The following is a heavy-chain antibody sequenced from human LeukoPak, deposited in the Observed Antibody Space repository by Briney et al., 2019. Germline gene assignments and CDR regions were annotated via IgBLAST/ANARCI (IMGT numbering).Heavy chain of an antibody. Sequence: AGGSLRLSCAASGFPLSISSMSWVRHAPGKGVEWVAALTGSGGSTYYADSVKGRFTISRDNSKRTLCLQMNSLRAEDTAVYYCAKDLAPAAYWGQGTLVTVSS. J-gene: IGHJ4*02. CDR2: LTGSGGST. CDR1: GFPLSISS. D-gene: IGHD2-2*01. V-gene: IGHV3-23*01. CDR3: AKDLAPAAY.